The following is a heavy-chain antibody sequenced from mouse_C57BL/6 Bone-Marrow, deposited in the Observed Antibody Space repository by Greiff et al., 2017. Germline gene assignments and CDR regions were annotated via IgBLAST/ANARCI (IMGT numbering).Heavy chain of an antibody. Sequence: QVQLQQSGAELVMPGASVKLSCKASGYTFTSYWMHWVKQRPGQGLEWIGEIDPSDSYTNYNQKFKGKSTLTVDKSSSTAYMQLSSLTSEDSAVYYCARGAYGSSYGDWYFDVWGTGTTVTVSS. D-gene: IGHD1-1*01. V-gene: IGHV1-69*01. CDR3: ARGAYGSSYGDWYFDV. CDR2: IDPSDSYT. J-gene: IGHJ1*03. CDR1: GYTFTSYW.